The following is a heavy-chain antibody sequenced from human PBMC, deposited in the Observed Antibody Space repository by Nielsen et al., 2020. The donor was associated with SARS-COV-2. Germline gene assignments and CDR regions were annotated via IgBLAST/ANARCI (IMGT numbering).Heavy chain of an antibody. Sequence: GESLKISCAASGFTFSSYGMHWVRQAPGKGLEWVAVISYDGSNKYYADSVKGRFTISRDNSKNTLYLQMNSLRAEDTAVYYCARDGLVVVTARRGEYFQHWGQGTLVTVSS. D-gene: IGHD2-21*02. CDR2: ISYDGSNK. J-gene: IGHJ1*01. CDR1: GFTFSSYG. V-gene: IGHV3-30*03. CDR3: ARDGLVVVTARRGEYFQH.